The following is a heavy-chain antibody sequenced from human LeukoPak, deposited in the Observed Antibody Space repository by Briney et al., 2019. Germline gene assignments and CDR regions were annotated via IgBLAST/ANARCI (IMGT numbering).Heavy chain of an antibody. Sequence: SEILSLTCTVPGGSLSSYYWSWIRQPPGKGLEWIGYIYYSGSTNYNPSLKSRVTISVDTSKNQFSLKLSSVTAADTAVYYCARGVMTGYSSSWHFDYWGQGTLVTVSS. CDR2: IYYSGST. D-gene: IGHD6-13*01. V-gene: IGHV4-59*01. CDR3: ARGVMTGYSSSWHFDY. J-gene: IGHJ4*02. CDR1: GGSLSSYY.